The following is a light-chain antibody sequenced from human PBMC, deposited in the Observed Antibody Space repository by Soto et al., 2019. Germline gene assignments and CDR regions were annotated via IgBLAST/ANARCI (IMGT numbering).Light chain of an antibody. J-gene: IGKJ2*01. CDR1: QSVRNK. Sequence: EIVMTQSPATLSVSPGERVTLSCRASQSVRNKLAWYQQKPGQTPGLLIYDASSRATGIPARFSGSGYGTEFTLTISSLQSEDFGIYYCQQYNDWPPEYTFGQGTKVDIK. CDR3: QQYNDWPPEYT. CDR2: DAS. V-gene: IGKV3-15*01.